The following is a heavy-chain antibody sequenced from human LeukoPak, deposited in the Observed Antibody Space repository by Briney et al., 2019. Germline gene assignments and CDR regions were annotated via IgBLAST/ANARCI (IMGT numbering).Heavy chain of an antibody. CDR2: ISYDGSNK. V-gene: IGHV3-30*18. CDR1: GFTFSSYG. CDR3: AKDFAGPFDY. D-gene: IGHD6-13*01. Sequence: GGSLRLSCAASGFTFSSYGMHWVRQAPGKGLEWVAVISYDGSNKYYADSVKGRFTISRDNSKNTLYLQMYSLRAEDTAVYYCAKDFAGPFDYWGQGTLVTVSS. J-gene: IGHJ4*02.